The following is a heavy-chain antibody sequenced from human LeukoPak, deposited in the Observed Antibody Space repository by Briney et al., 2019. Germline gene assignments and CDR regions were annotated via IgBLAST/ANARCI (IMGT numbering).Heavy chain of an antibody. V-gene: IGHV3-30*18. Sequence: GGSLRLSCAASGFSFSNYGMHWVRQSPGKGLEWVAVISFDGSIEYYADSVKGRFTISRDDSTNTLYLETNSLRPEDSALYYCAKDLQHLVRTLSFDFWGQGTLVTVSS. J-gene: IGHJ4*02. CDR3: AKDLQHLVRTLSFDF. CDR2: ISFDGSIE. D-gene: IGHD6-13*01. CDR1: GFSFSNYG.